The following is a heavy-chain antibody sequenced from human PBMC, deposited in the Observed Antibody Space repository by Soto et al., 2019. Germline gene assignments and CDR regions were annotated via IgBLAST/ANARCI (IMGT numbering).Heavy chain of an antibody. D-gene: IGHD3-22*01. CDR3: ALDFTTGSGYYPFDY. Sequence: QITLKESGPTLVKPTQTLTLTCTFSGFSLSTSGVGVGWIRQPPGKALEWLALIYWDDDKRYSPSLKSRLTITKDTSKNQVVLTMTNMGPVDTATYYCALDFTTGSGYYPFDYWGQGTLVTVSS. V-gene: IGHV2-5*02. J-gene: IGHJ4*02. CDR1: GFSLSTSGVG. CDR2: IYWDDDK.